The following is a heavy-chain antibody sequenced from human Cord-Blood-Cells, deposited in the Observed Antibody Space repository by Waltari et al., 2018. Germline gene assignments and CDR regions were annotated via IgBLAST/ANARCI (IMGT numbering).Heavy chain of an antibody. D-gene: IGHD1-1*01. Sequence: QVQLQESGRGLVKPSDTLSVTCTLSGGAIRSYYWSWIRQPAGKELGWIGRICTSGSTNYNPSLKSRVTMSVDPSKNQFSLRLSSVTAADTAVYYCARGGNWNYFDYWGQGTLVTVSS. CDR3: ARGGNWNYFDY. CDR1: GGAIRSYY. CDR2: ICTSGST. J-gene: IGHJ4*02. V-gene: IGHV4-4*07.